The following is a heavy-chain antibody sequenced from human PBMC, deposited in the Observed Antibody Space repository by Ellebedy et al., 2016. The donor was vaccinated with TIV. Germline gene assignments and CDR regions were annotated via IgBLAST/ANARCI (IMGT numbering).Heavy chain of an antibody. CDR3: ARIVGATHWFDP. D-gene: IGHD1-26*01. CDR2: IYYSGST. J-gene: IGHJ5*02. V-gene: IGHV4-31*03. CDR1: GGSISSGGYY. Sequence: SETLSLXXTVSGGSISSGGYYWSWFRQHPEKGLEWIGYIYYSGSTYYNPSLKSRVTISVDTSKNQFSLKLSSVTAADTAVYYCARIVGATHWFDPWGQGTLVTVSS.